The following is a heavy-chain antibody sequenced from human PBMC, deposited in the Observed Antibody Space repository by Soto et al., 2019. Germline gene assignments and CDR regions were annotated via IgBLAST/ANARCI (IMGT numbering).Heavy chain of an antibody. V-gene: IGHV4-59*01. J-gene: IGHJ4*02. CDR1: GGTISGSY. D-gene: IGHD6-19*01. Sequence: SETLYLTCSVSGGTISGSYWSWIRQSPGKGLEGLGYGYYTGSTNYSPSLRSRVSISVDTSKNEFSLRLSSVTAADTAVYFCARSVAVPGAKIDYWEQGTYVAVSS. CDR3: ARSVAVPGAKIDY. CDR2: GYYTGST.